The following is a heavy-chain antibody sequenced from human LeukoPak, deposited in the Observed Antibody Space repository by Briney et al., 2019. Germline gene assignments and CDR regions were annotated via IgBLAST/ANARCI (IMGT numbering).Heavy chain of an antibody. D-gene: IGHD6-13*01. CDR3: ARRSSSWYYFDY. J-gene: IGHJ4*02. V-gene: IGHV4-39*01. Sequence: SETLSLTCTVSGGSISSSSYYWGWIRQPPGKGLEWIGSMYYSGSTSYNPSLKSRVTISEDTSKNQFSLKLSSVTAADTAVYYCARRSSSWYYFDYWGQGTLVTVSS. CDR2: MYYSGST. CDR1: GGSISSSSYY.